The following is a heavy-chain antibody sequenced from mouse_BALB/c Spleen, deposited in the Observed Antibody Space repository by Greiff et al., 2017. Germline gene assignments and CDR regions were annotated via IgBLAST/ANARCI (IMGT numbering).Heavy chain of an antibody. V-gene: IGHV5-17*02. CDR2: ISSGSSTI. J-gene: IGHJ4*01. CDR3: ARLITPYYYAMDY. CDR1: GFTFSSFG. Sequence: DVMLVESGGGLVQPGGSRKLSCAASGFTFSSFGMHWVRQAPEKGLEWVAYISSGSSTIYYADTVKGRFTISRDNPKNTLFLQMTSLRSEDTAMYYCARLITPYYYAMDYWGQGTSVTVSS. D-gene: IGHD2-4*01.